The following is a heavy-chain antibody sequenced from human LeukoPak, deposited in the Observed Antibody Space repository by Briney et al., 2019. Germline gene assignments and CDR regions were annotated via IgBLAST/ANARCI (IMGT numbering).Heavy chain of an antibody. Sequence: SVKVSCKASGGPFSSYTISWVRQAPGQGLEWMGRIIPILGIANYALKFQGRVTITADKSTSTAYMELSSLRSEDTAVYYCARDIGDGYRPLVYWGQGTLVTVSS. CDR2: IIPILGIA. D-gene: IGHD5-24*01. V-gene: IGHV1-69*04. CDR1: GGPFSSYT. CDR3: ARDIGDGYRPLVY. J-gene: IGHJ4*02.